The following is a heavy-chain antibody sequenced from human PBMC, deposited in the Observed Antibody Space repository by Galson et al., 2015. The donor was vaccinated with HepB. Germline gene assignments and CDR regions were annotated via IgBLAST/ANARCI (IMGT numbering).Heavy chain of an antibody. Sequence: SVKVSCKVSGSTLTELSMHWVRQGPGGGLEWMGGFDPEDDETIYAQKFQGRVTMTEDTSTDTAYMDLSSLTSEDTAVYYCAINRDFAYMEYWGQGTLVTVSS. D-gene: IGHD3-16*01. CDR3: AINRDFAYMEY. CDR1: GSTLTELS. CDR2: FDPEDDET. V-gene: IGHV1-24*01. J-gene: IGHJ4*02.